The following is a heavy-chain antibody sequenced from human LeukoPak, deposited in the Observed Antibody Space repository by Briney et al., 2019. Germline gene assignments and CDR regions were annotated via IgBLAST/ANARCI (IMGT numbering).Heavy chain of an antibody. CDR1: GVSISSGGYY. V-gene: IGHV4-31*03. Sequence: PSDTLSLTCTVSGVSISSGGYYWSWIRQHPGKGLEWIGYIYYTGSTHYNPSLKSRVSISVDTSKNQFSLNLSSVTAADTAIYYCARDAQYYYDDSGYYYLDYWGQGTLVTVSS. D-gene: IGHD3-22*01. CDR2: IYYTGST. CDR3: ARDAQYYYDDSGYYYLDY. J-gene: IGHJ4*02.